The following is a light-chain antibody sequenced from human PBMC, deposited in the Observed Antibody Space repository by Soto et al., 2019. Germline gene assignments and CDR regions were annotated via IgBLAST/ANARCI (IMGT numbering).Light chain of an antibody. V-gene: IGKV3-15*01. CDR3: QQGHNWPLT. CDR1: QSSNSE. Sequence: EIVMTQSPATLSLSPGERAALSCRSSQSSNSELAWHQQKPGQPPRLLIYGASTRATGVPARFTGSESGSEFTLTISGLQSEDFAVYYCQQGHNWPLTFGQGTRLEI. CDR2: GAS. J-gene: IGKJ2*01.